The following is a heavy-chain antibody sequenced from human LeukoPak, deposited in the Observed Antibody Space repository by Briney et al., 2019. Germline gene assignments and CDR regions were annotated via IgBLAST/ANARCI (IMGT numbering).Heavy chain of an antibody. J-gene: IGHJ4*02. D-gene: IGHD6-25*01. CDR1: GFTFSSYA. V-gene: IGHV3-30*04. CDR3: ARAYSSAKGADY. Sequence: GRSLRLSCAASGFTFSSYAMHWVRQAPGKGLEWVAVISYDGSNKYYADSVKGRFTISRDNSKNTLYLQMNSLRAEDTAVYYCARAYSSAKGADYWGQGTLVTVSS. CDR2: ISYDGSNK.